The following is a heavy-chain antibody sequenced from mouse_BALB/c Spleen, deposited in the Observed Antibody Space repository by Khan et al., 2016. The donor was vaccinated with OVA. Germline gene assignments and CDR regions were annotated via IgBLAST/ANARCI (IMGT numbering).Heavy chain of an antibody. CDR2: IWGDGST. CDR3: AKDPPYYAMDY. J-gene: IGHJ4*01. Sequence: QVQLKQSGPGLVAPSQSLSITCTVSGFSLTSYGVNWVRQPPGKGLEWLGVIWGDGSTNYHSTLKSRLIISKDNSKSQVFLKMNSLQTDDTAMYYCAKDPPYYAMDYWGQGTSVTVSS. V-gene: IGHV2-3*01. CDR1: GFSLTSYG.